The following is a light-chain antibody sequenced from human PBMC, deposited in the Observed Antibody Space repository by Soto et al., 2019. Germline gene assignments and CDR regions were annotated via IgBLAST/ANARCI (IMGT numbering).Light chain of an antibody. CDR1: QSVSSN. CDR3: QQYYNWPLLT. V-gene: IGKV3-15*01. J-gene: IGKJ1*01. Sequence: EIVMTQSPATLSVSPGERATLSCRASQSVSSNLAWYQQKPGQAPRLLIYGASTRATGIPARFSGSGSGTEFTLTISSLQSEAFVVYYCQQYYNWPLLTFGQGTKVEIK. CDR2: GAS.